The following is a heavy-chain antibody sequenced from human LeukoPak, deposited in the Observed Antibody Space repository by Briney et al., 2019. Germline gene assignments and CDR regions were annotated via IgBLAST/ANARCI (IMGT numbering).Heavy chain of an antibody. J-gene: IGHJ4*02. CDR3: AKSGYSGNYSPYYFAS. V-gene: IGHV3-23*01. D-gene: IGHD1-26*01. CDR1: GFAFSSYT. Sequence: PGGSLRLSCAASGFAFSSYTMTWVRLVPGKGLEWVSTISGTGATTYYADSVKGRFTISRDNSKNTLYLQMNSLRAEDTAVYHCAKSGYSGNYSPYYFASWGQGTLVTVSS. CDR2: ISGTGATT.